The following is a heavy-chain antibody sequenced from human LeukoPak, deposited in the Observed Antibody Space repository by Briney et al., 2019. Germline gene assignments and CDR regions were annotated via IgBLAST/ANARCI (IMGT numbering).Heavy chain of an antibody. CDR3: ATYGIEGYNWFDP. V-gene: IGHV1-2*06. D-gene: IGHD1-26*01. J-gene: IGHJ5*02. CDR1: GYTFTGYY. CDR2: INPNSGGT. Sequence: GASVKVSCKASGYTFTGYYMHWVRQAPGQGLEWMGRINPNSGGTNYAQKFQGRVTMTRDTSISTAYMELSRLRSDDTAVYYCATYGIEGYNWFDPWDQGTLVAVSS.